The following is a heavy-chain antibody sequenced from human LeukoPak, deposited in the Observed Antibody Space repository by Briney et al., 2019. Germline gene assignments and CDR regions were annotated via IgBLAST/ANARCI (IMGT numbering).Heavy chain of an antibody. CDR2: IYYSGRS. CDR3: ARLTYNSGRYHFDY. J-gene: IGHJ4*02. D-gene: IGHD5-18*01. CDR1: GGSISSSDYY. Sequence: PSETLSLTCTVSGGSISSSDYYWSWIRQPPGKGLEWIGNIYYSGRSYYNPSLKSRVTISVATSKNPFSLKLTSVTAADTAVYYCARLTYNSGRYHFDYWGQGTLVTVSS. V-gene: IGHV4-39*01.